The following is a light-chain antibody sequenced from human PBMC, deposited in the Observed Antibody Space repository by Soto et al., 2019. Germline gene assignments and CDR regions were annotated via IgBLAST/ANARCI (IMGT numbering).Light chain of an antibody. J-gene: IGLJ2*01. CDR3: PSYTTSSPYLV. Sequence: QSALTQPASVSGSPGQSITISCTGTSSDVGGYNYVSWYQHHPGKAPKLMIYDVTNRPSGVSSRFSGSKSGNTASLTISGLQAEDEADYYCPSYTTSSPYLVFGGGTKLTVL. CDR1: SSDVGGYNY. V-gene: IGLV2-14*03. CDR2: DVT.